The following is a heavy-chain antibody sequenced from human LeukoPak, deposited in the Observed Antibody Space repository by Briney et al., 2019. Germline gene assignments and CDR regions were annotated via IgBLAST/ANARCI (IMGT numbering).Heavy chain of an antibody. V-gene: IGHV4-59*01. CDR1: GGSISSYY. CDR3: ARATIAKLPATNTNGAFDI. J-gene: IGHJ3*02. Sequence: PSETLSLPCTVSGGSISSYYWNWIRQPPGQGLVWVGYIHYSGTTNYNPSLKGRVTISVDTSKNQFSLKLTSVTAADTAVYYCARATIAKLPATNTNGAFDIWGQGTMVTVSS. D-gene: IGHD2-2*01. CDR2: IHYSGTT.